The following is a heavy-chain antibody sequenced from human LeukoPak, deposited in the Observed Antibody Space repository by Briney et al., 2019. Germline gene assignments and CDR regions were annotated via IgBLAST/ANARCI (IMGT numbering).Heavy chain of an antibody. CDR2: ISAYNGNT. CDR1: GYTFTIYG. Sequence: GASVKVSFKASGYTFTIYGISWVRQAPGQGLEWMGWISAYNGNTNYAQKLQGRVTMTTDTSTSTAYMELRSLRSDDTAVYYCVRSRDYYYYIDVWGKGTTVTVSS. V-gene: IGHV1-18*01. J-gene: IGHJ6*03. CDR3: VRSRDYYYYIDV. D-gene: IGHD1-26*01.